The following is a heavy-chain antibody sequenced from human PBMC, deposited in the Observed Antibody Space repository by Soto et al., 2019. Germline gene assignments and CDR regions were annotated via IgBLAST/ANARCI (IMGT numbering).Heavy chain of an antibody. D-gene: IGHD6-13*01. J-gene: IGHJ6*02. CDR1: GFTFSSYG. CDR3: AKDQGIAAAGSLYYYYGMDV. V-gene: IGHV3-30*18. CDR2: ISYDGSNK. Sequence: GGSLRLSCAASGFTFSSYGMHWVRQAPGKGLEWVAVISYDGSNKYYADSVKGRFTISRDNSKNTLYLQMNSLRAEDTAVYYCAKDQGIAAAGSLYYYYGMDVWGQGTTVTVSS.